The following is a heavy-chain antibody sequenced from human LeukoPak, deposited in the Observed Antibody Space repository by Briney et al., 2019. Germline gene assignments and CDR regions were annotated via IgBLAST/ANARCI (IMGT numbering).Heavy chain of an antibody. V-gene: IGHV1-2*02. CDR3: ARDIAAAPGGGYYYYYYMDV. CDR2: INPNSGGT. Sequence: GASVKVSCKSSGYTFTGYYMHWVRQAPGQGLEWMGWINPNSGGTNYAQKFQGRDTMTRDTSISTAYMELSRLRSDDTAVYYCARDIAAAPGGGYYYYYYMDVWGKGTTVTVSS. D-gene: IGHD6-13*01. CDR1: GYTFTGYY. J-gene: IGHJ6*03.